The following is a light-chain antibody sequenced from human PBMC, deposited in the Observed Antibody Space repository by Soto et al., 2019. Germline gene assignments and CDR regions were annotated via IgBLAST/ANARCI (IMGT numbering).Light chain of an antibody. J-gene: IGKJ1*01. CDR2: GAS. Sequence: EIVMTQSPATMSVSPGERATLSCRASQSVSSNLAWYQQKPGQAPRLLIYGASTRATGIPARFSGSGSGTEFSLTISSLQSEDFAVYYCQQYNNWPAWTFCQGTKGDIK. CDR1: QSVSSN. CDR3: QQYNNWPAWT. V-gene: IGKV3-15*01.